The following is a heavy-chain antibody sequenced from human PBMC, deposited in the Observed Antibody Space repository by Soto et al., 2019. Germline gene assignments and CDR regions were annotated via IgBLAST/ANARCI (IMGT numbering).Heavy chain of an antibody. J-gene: IGHJ4*02. Sequence: SETLSLTCTVSGGSISSGDYYWSWIRQPPGKGLEWIGYIYYSGSTYYNPSLKSRVTISVDTSKNQFSLKLSSVTAADTAVYYCASGDTIVATSVLFDYWGQGTLVTVSS. CDR3: ASGDTIVATSVLFDY. CDR1: GGSISSGDYY. D-gene: IGHD5-12*01. CDR2: IYYSGST. V-gene: IGHV4-30-4*01.